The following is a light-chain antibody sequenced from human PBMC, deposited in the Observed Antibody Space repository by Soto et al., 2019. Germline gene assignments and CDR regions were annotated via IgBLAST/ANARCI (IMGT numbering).Light chain of an antibody. CDR2: GAS. V-gene: IGKV3D-15*01. CDR1: QSINSN. Sequence: EKVMTQSPATLSVSPGEKATPSSRASQSINSNLAWYQQKPGQAPRLLIYGASTRATGISARFSGSGSGTEFTLTISSLQSEDIAVYWCQQYDSWPPPWTFGQGTKVDIK. CDR3: QQYDSWPPPWT. J-gene: IGKJ1*01.